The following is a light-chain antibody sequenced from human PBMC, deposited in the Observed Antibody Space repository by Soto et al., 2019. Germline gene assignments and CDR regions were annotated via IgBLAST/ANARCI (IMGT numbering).Light chain of an antibody. CDR3: GTWDSSLSVHV. CDR2: DNN. J-gene: IGLJ1*01. Sequence: QSVLTQPPSVSAAPGQKVTISCSGSSSNIGNNYVSWYQQVPGTASKLLIYDNNKRPSGNPDRFSGSKSGTSATLGISGLQTGDEADYYCGTWDSSLSVHVFGTGTKVTVL. CDR1: SSNIGNNY. V-gene: IGLV1-51*01.